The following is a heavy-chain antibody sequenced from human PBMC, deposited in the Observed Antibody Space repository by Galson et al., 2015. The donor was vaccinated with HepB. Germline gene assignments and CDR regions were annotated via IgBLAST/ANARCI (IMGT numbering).Heavy chain of an antibody. Sequence: SVKVSCKASGYTFTSYYMHWVRQAPGQGLEWMGIINPSGGSTSYAQKFQGRVTMTEDTSTDTAYMELSSLRSEDTAVYYCATTRVSGYPGTFAEYFQHWGQGTLFTVSS. CDR2: INPSGGST. V-gene: IGHV1-46*01. D-gene: IGHD3-22*01. J-gene: IGHJ1*01. CDR1: GYTFTSYY. CDR3: ATTRVSGYPGTFAEYFQH.